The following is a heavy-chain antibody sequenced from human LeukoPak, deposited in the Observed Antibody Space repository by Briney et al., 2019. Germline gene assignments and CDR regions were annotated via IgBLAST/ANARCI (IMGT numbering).Heavy chain of an antibody. CDR2: IYISGST. CDR3: ARDRGTWNDDGFDY. D-gene: IGHD1-1*01. Sequence: SETLSLTCTVSDGSISSYYWSWIRQPAGKGLEWIGRIYISGSTNYNPSLKSRVTMSVDTSKNQFSLKLSSVTAADTAVCYCARDRGTWNDDGFDYWGQGTLVTVSS. J-gene: IGHJ4*02. V-gene: IGHV4-4*07. CDR1: DGSISSYY.